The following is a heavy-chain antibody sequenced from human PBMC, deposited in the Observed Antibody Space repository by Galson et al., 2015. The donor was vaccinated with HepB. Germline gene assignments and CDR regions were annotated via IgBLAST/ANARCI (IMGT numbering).Heavy chain of an antibody. CDR3: TTDAYDYGDYYFDY. Sequence: SLRLSCAASGFTFSNAWMSWVRQAPGKGLEWVGRIKSKTDGGTTDYAAPVKGRFTISRDDSKNTLYLQMNSLRTEDTAVYYCTTDAYDYGDYYFDYWGQGTLVTVSS. CDR1: GFTFSNAW. CDR2: IKSKTDGGTT. V-gene: IGHV3-15*01. D-gene: IGHD4-17*01. J-gene: IGHJ4*02.